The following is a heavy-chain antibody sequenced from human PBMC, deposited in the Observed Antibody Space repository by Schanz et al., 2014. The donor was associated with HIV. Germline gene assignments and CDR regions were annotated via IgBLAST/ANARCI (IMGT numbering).Heavy chain of an antibody. CDR3: AKAGLFFGQLWLGFFDY. D-gene: IGHD5-18*01. Sequence: QVQLVESGGGVVRPGRSLRLSCAASGFTFSSFGMHWVRQAPGKGLEWVAVISYDGINKYYEDSVKGRLTISRDNSKNTLYLQMKSLRAEDTAVYYCAKAGLFFGQLWLGFFDYWGQGAQVTVSS. V-gene: IGHV3-30*18. CDR1: GFTFSSFG. CDR2: ISYDGINK. J-gene: IGHJ4*02.